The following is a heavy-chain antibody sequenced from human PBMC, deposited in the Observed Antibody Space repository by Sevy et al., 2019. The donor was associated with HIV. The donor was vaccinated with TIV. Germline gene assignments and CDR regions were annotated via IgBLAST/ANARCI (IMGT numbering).Heavy chain of an antibody. D-gene: IGHD3-22*01. CDR3: ARVPITMIVVVFTSPGLRNATRNAFDI. CDR1: GYTFTSYG. CDR2: ISAYNGNT. Sequence: ASVKVSCKASGYTFTSYGISWVRQAPGQGLEWMGWISAYNGNTNYAQKLQGRVTMTTDTSTSTAYMELRSLRSDDTAVYYCARVPITMIVVVFTSPGLRNATRNAFDIWGQGTMVTVSS. V-gene: IGHV1-18*01. J-gene: IGHJ3*02.